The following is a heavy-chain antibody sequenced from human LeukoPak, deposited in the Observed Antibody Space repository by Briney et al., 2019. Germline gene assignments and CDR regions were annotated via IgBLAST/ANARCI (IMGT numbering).Heavy chain of an antibody. V-gene: IGHV3-13*01. CDR2: IGIAGDT. D-gene: IGHD5/OR15-5a*01. CDR1: GFTFRSYD. Sequence: GGSLRLSCAASGFTFRSYDMHWVRQTPGRGLEWVSAIGIAGDTHYPDSVKGRFTISRENAKNSMYLQMNSLKDGDTAVYYCVRGGIQVSGIDAFDIWGQGTMVTASS. CDR3: VRGGIQVSGIDAFDI. J-gene: IGHJ3*02.